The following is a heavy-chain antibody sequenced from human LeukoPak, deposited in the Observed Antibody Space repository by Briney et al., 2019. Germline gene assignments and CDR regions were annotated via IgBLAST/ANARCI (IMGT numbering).Heavy chain of an antibody. CDR2: IKEDGSEK. J-gene: IGHJ2*01. Sequence: GGSLRLSCAASGFTFSSYWMTWVRQAPGRGLEWVANIKEDGSEKNYVDSVKGRFTISRDNAKNSVYLLLNSLTPEDTAVYYCARDLRAGGTWSCGVYFDLWGRGTLVTVSS. D-gene: IGHD6-13*01. CDR3: ARDLRAGGTWSCGVYFDL. V-gene: IGHV3-7*01. CDR1: GFTFSSYW.